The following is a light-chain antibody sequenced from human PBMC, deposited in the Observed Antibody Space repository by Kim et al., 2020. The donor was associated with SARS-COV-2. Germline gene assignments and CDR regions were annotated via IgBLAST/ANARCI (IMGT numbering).Light chain of an antibody. V-gene: IGLV4-60*03. CDR1: SGHSNYF. J-gene: IGLJ3*02. CDR2: VEGSGSY. Sequence: QPVLTQSSSASASLGSSFKLTCTLSSGHSNYFIAWHQQQPGKAPRFLMKVEGSGSYNKGGGVPDRFSGSRSGADRYLIISNLHSEDEADYYCETWDSNIQVFGGGTQLTVL. CDR3: ETWDSNIQV.